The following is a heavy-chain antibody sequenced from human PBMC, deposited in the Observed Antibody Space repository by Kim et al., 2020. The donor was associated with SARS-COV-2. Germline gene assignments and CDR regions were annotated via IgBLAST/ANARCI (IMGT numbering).Heavy chain of an antibody. CDR1: GGSFSGYY. CDR3: ARGTLATESSWFDP. J-gene: IGHJ5*02. Sequence: SETLSLTCAVYGGSFSGYYWSWIRQPPGKGLEWIGEINHSGGTNYNPSLKSRVTISVDTSKNQFSLKLSSVTAADTAVYYCARGTLATESSWFDPWGQGTLVTVSS. D-gene: IGHD2-15*01. CDR2: INHSGGT. V-gene: IGHV4-34*01.